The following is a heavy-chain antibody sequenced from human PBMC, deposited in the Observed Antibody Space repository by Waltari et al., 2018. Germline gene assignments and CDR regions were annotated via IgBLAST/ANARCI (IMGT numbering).Heavy chain of an antibody. Sequence: QVQLVQSGAEVKKPGASVKVSCKASGYTFTGYYMHWVRQAPGQGLEWMGWSNPNGGGTNYAQKFQGRGTMTRDTSISTAYMELSRLRADDTAVYYCARIQEWELRDAFDIWGQGTMVTVSS. CDR2: SNPNGGGT. D-gene: IGHD1-26*01. J-gene: IGHJ3*02. V-gene: IGHV1-2*02. CDR1: GYTFTGYY. CDR3: ARIQEWELRDAFDI.